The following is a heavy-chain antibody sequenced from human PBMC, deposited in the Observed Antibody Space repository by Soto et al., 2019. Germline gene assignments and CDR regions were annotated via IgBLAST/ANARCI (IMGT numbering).Heavy chain of an antibody. J-gene: IGHJ5*02. Sequence: SETLSLTCSVSGGSISSGDYYWEWIRQPPGKGLEWIGYISNSGSTYYSPSLNSRITMSLDTSKNEFSLRLYSVPAADTAVYYCVRGDTSGYYNWFDPWGQGSLVTV. V-gene: IGHV4-30-4*01. CDR1: GGSISSGDYY. CDR2: ISNSGST. CDR3: VRGDTSGYYNWFDP. D-gene: IGHD3-22*01.